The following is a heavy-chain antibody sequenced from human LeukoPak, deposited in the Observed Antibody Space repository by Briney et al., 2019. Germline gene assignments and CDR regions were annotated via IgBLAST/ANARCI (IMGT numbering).Heavy chain of an antibody. CDR1: GYTFTSYG. D-gene: IGHD2-15*01. V-gene: IGHV1-18*01. CDR3: ARVVVVAAGNWFDP. CDR2: ISDYNGNT. Sequence: ASVKVSCKASGYTFTSYGISWVRQAPGQGLEWMGWISDYNGNTNYAQRLQGRVTMTTDTSTSTAYMGVGSLRSDDTAVYYCARVVVVAAGNWFDPWGQGTLVTVSS. J-gene: IGHJ5*02.